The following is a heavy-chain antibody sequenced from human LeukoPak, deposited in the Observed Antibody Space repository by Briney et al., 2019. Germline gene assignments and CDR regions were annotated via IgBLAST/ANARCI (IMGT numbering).Heavy chain of an antibody. CDR1: GGSISSGSYY. Sequence: PSETLSLTCTVSGGSISSGSYYWSWIRQPAGKGLEWIGRIYTSGSTNYNPSLKSRVTISADMSKNQFSLKLSSVTAADTAVYYCARDIIRSSGLVDYWGQGTLVTVSS. V-gene: IGHV4-61*02. CDR3: ARDIIRSSGLVDY. J-gene: IGHJ4*02. CDR2: IYTSGST. D-gene: IGHD3-22*01.